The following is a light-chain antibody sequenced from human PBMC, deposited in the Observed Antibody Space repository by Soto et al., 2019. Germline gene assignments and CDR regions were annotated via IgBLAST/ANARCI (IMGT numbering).Light chain of an antibody. CDR3: QQYGSSTLT. Sequence: IVLTQSPGTLSLSPGERATLSCRASQSVSSSYLAWYQQKPGQAPRLLIYGASSRATGIPDRFSGSGSGTDFTLTISRLEPEAFPVYYCQQYGSSTLTFGGGTKVDIK. CDR2: GAS. V-gene: IGKV3-20*01. J-gene: IGKJ4*01. CDR1: QSVSSSY.